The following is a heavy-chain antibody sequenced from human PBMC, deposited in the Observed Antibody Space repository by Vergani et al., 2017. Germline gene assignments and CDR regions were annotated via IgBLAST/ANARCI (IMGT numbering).Heavy chain of an antibody. D-gene: IGHD3-10*01. CDR2: INPSGGST. CDR3: ARDREGLTFDY. Sequence: QVQLVQSGAEVKKPGASVKVSCKASGYPFTSYYMHWVRQAPGQGLEWMGIINPSGGSTSYAQKFQGRVTMTRDTSTSTVYMELSSLRSEDTAVYYCARDREGLTFDYWGQGTLVTVSS. J-gene: IGHJ4*02. CDR1: GYPFTSYY. V-gene: IGHV1-46*01.